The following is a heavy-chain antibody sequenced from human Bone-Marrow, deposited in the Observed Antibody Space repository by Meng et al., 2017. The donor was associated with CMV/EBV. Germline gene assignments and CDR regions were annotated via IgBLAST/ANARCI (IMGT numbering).Heavy chain of an antibody. CDR1: GGTFTSYD. CDR2: MNPNSGNT. V-gene: IGHV1-8*03. Sequence: ASVKVSCKASGGTFTSYDINWVRQATGQGLEWMGWMNPNSGNTGYAQKFQGRVTITRNTSISTAYMELSSLRSEDTAVYYCARDGTEVTTVTKAAFDIWGQGTMVTVSS. D-gene: IGHD4-17*01. J-gene: IGHJ3*02. CDR3: ARDGTEVTTVTKAAFDI.